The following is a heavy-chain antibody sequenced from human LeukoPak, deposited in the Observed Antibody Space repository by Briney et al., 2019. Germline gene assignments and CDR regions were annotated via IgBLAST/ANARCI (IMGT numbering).Heavy chain of an antibody. CDR3: ARGYCDTNDCPPGAY. CDR1: VYTFTAFY. V-gene: IGHV1-2*02. Sequence: ASVKVSCKASVYTFTAFYIHWVRQAPGQGLEWMGWINPNSGGTNYAQKFQGRVTLTRDTSIRTVYMELTGLTSDDTAVYYCARGYCDTNDCPPGAYWGQGALVTVSS. D-gene: IGHD3-9*01. J-gene: IGHJ4*02. CDR2: INPNSGGT.